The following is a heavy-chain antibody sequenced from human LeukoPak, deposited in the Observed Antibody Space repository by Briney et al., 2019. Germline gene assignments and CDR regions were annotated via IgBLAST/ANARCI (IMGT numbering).Heavy chain of an antibody. Sequence: PSGTLSLTCAVSGGSISSSNWWSWVRQPPGKGLEWIGEIYHSGSTNYNPSLKSRVTISVDKSKNQFSLKLSSVTAADTAVYYCANLRDYYDSRGGAEYFQHWGQGTLVTVSS. D-gene: IGHD3-22*01. CDR2: IYHSGST. CDR3: ANLRDYYDSRGGAEYFQH. CDR1: GGSISSSNW. V-gene: IGHV4-4*02. J-gene: IGHJ1*01.